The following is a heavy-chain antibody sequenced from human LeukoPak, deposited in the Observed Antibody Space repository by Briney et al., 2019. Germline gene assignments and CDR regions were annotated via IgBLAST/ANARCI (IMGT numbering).Heavy chain of an antibody. V-gene: IGHV3-30*02. D-gene: IGHD2-2*01. Sequence: PGGSLRLSCAASGFTFSSYGMHWVRQAPGKGLEWVAFIRYDGSNKYYADSVKGRFTISRDNSKNTLYLQMNSLRAEDTAVYYCASWRDIVVVDAFDIWGQGTMVTVSS. J-gene: IGHJ3*02. CDR1: GFTFSSYG. CDR2: IRYDGSNK. CDR3: ASWRDIVVVDAFDI.